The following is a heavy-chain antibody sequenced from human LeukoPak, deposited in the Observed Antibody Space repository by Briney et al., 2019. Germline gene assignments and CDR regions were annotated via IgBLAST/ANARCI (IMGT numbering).Heavy chain of an antibody. J-gene: IGHJ4*02. CDR2: INPSGGST. CDR3: ARDAVPAAKYCFDY. D-gene: IGHD2-2*01. Sequence: GASVKVSCKASGYTFTGYYMHWVRQAPGQGLEWMGIINPSGGSTNYAQKFQGRVTMTRDTSTSTFYMELSSLGSEDTAVYYCARDAVPAAKYCFDYWGQGTLVTVSS. V-gene: IGHV1-46*01. CDR1: GYTFTGYY.